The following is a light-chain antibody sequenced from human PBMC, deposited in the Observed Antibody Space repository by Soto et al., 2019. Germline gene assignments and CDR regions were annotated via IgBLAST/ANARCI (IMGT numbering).Light chain of an antibody. CDR3: SSSTSSSTLVWV. J-gene: IGLJ3*02. Sequence: QSALKQPASVSGSPGQSITISCTGTSSDVGHYNYVSWYQHHPGKAPKLMIFEVSHRPSGISNRFSGSKSGNTASLTISGLQAEDEADYYCSSSTSSSTLVWVFGGGTKLTVL. V-gene: IGLV2-14*01. CDR1: SSDVGHYNY. CDR2: EVS.